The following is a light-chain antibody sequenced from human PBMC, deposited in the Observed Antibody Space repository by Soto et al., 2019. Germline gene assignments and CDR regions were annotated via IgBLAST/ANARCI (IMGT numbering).Light chain of an antibody. J-gene: IGKJ1*01. Sequence: EFVLTQSPGTLSLSRGERATLSCRASERIYSAYLGWYQQKPGQAPRLLIYGASTRATGIPARFSGSGSETEFTLTISSLQSEDFAVYYCHQYNNWPPRTFGQGTKVDI. CDR1: ERIYSAY. V-gene: IGKV3-15*01. CDR2: GAS. CDR3: HQYNNWPPRT.